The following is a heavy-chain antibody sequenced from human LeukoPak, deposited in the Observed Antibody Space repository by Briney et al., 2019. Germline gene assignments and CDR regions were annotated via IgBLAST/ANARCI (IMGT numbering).Heavy chain of an antibody. CDR2: IYSGGST. CDR3: ARGSYSSGWTDFDY. V-gene: IGHV3-53*01. J-gene: IGHJ4*02. CDR1: GFTVSSNY. Sequence: VGCLRLSCAASGFTVSSNYMSWVRQAPGKGLEWVSVIYSGGSTYYADSVKGRFTISRDNSKNTLYLQMNSLRAEDTAVYYCARGSYSSGWTDFDYWGQGTLVTVSS. D-gene: IGHD6-19*01.